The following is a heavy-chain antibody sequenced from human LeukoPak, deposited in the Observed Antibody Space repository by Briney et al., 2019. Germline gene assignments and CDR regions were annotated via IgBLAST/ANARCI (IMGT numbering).Heavy chain of an antibody. CDR2: ISYDGSNK. V-gene: IGHV3-30*19. D-gene: IGHD3-22*01. CDR3: YYDSSGW. Sequence: QPGRSLRLSCAASEFSFSSHGMHWVRQAPGKGLEWVAVISYDGSNKYYADSVKGRFTISRDNSKNTLYLQMNSLRAEDTAVYYCYYDSSGWWGQGTLVTVSS. J-gene: IGHJ4*02. CDR1: EFSFSSHG.